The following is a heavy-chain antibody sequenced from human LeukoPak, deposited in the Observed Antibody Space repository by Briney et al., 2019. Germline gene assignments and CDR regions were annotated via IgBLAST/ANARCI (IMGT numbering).Heavy chain of an antibody. D-gene: IGHD1-26*01. J-gene: IGHJ6*03. Sequence: SVNVSCKASGGTFSSYAISWVRQAPGQGLEWMGGIIPIFGTANYAQKFQGRVTITADESTSTAYMELSSLRSEDTAVYYCARERGSLGAYYYYMDVWGKGTTVTVSS. CDR3: ARERGSLGAYYYYMDV. CDR2: IIPIFGTA. CDR1: GGTFSSYA. V-gene: IGHV1-69*13.